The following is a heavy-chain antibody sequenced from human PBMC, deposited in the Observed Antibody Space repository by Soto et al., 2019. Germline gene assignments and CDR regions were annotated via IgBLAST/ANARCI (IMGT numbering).Heavy chain of an antibody. V-gene: IGHV1-8*01. CDR3: ARGRASGSYYLLDY. J-gene: IGHJ4*02. CDR2: INPNSGHI. CDR1: GDTFTTYD. Sequence: ASVKVSCKASGDTFTTYDINWVRQATGHGLEWMGWINPNSGHIGYAQRFQGRGTMTRDTAIRTAYMEVSSLRSDDTAVYYCARGRASGSYYLLDYWGQGTLVTVSS. D-gene: IGHD3-10*01.